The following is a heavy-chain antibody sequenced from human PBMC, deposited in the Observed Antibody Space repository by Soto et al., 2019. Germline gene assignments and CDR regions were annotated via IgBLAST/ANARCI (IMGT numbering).Heavy chain of an antibody. V-gene: IGHV4-59*01. J-gene: IGHJ4*02. CDR1: RGSISSYY. CDR3: ATRPPGIWAAVFDY. Sequence: QVQLQESGPGLVKPSETLSLTCTVSRGSISSYYWSWIRQPPGKGPEWIGYICHSGVTNYNPSLETRVTISLDTSRNQFSLKLNSVTAADTAVYYCATRPPGIWAAVFDYWSQGTLVTVSS. D-gene: IGHD3-10*01. CDR2: ICHSGVT.